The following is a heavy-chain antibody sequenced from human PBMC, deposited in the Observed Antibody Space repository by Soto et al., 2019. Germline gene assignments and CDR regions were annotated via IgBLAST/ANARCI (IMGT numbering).Heavy chain of an antibody. V-gene: IGHV3-30-3*01. Sequence: QVQLVESGGGVDQPGRSLRLSCAASGFTFSSYAMHWVRQAPGKGLEWVAVISYDGSNKYYADSVKGRFTISRDNSKNTLYLQMNSLRAEDTAVYYCARANVDTAMAHPYGMDVWGQGTTVTVSS. CDR1: GFTFSSYA. CDR3: ARANVDTAMAHPYGMDV. CDR2: ISYDGSNK. D-gene: IGHD5-18*01. J-gene: IGHJ6*02.